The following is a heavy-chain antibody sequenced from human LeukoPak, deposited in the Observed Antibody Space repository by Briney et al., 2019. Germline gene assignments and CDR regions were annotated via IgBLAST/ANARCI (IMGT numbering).Heavy chain of an antibody. CDR3: ARGRRSTGDTSWYFDS. Sequence: GGPLRLSCAASGFTFRNYWMHWVRQAPGKGLVWVSRINPDGATTDYAGSVKGRFTISRDNAKNMVYLQMNSLRAEDTAEYYCARGRRSTGDTSWYFDSWGQGTLVTVSS. CDR2: INPDGATT. V-gene: IGHV3-74*01. D-gene: IGHD1-26*01. CDR1: GFTFRNYW. J-gene: IGHJ4*02.